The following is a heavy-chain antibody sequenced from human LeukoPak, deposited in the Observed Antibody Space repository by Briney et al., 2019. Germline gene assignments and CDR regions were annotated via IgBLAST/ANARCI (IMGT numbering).Heavy chain of an antibody. CDR3: ARESPTHPGEPDGMDV. CDR1: GYTFTGYY. Sequence: ASVKVSCKASGYTFTGYYMHWVRQAPGQGLEWMGWINPNSGGTNYAQKFQGRVTMTRDTSISTAYMELSRLRSDDTAVYYCARESPTHPGEPDGMDVWGQGTTVTVSS. CDR2: INPNSGGT. D-gene: IGHD1-14*01. J-gene: IGHJ6*02. V-gene: IGHV1-2*02.